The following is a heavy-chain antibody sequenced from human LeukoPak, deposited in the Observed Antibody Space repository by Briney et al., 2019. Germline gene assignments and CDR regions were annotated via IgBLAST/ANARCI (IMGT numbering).Heavy chain of an antibody. V-gene: IGHV1-2*02. CDR3: ARADYYYYYMDV. J-gene: IGHJ6*03. CDR1: GYTFTGYY. CDR2: INPNSGGT. Sequence: ASVKVSCKASGYTFTGYYMHWVRQAPGQGLEWMGWINPNSGGTNYAQKLQGRVTMTTDTSTSTAYMELRSLRSDDTAVYYCARADYYYYYMDVWGKGTTVTVSS.